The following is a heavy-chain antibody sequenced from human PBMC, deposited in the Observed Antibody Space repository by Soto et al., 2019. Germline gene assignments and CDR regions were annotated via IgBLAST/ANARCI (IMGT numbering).Heavy chain of an antibody. CDR1: GYSFTSYW. Sequence: GESLKISCKGSGYSFTSYWIGWVRQMPGKGLEWMGIIYPGDSDTRYSPSFQGQVTISADKSISTAYLQWSSLKASDTAIYYCARPTRSGVPPEYFKHWGQGTLVTVSS. V-gene: IGHV5-51*01. CDR2: IYPGDSDT. CDR3: ARPTRSGVPPEYFKH. D-gene: IGHD3-16*01. J-gene: IGHJ1*01.